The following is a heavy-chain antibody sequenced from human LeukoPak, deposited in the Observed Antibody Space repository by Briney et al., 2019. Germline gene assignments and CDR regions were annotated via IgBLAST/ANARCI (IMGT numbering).Heavy chain of an antibody. D-gene: IGHD6-6*01. CDR3: AKVLSPYSSSSSFDY. CDR2: IRYDGSNK. CDR1: GFTFSSYG. V-gene: IGHV3-30*02. J-gene: IGHJ4*02. Sequence: GGSLRLSCAASGFTFSSYGMHWVRQAPGKGLEWVAFIRYDGSNKYYADSVKGRFTISRDNSKNTLYLQMNSLRAEDTAVYYCAKVLSPYSSSSSFDYWAGNPGHRLL.